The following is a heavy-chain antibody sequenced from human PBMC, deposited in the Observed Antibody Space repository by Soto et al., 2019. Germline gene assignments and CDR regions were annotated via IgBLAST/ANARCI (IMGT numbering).Heavy chain of an antibody. V-gene: IGHV4-30-4*01. CDR1: GGSISSGDYY. CDR3: ARLRRWLQSARYGMDV. CDR2: IYYSGST. J-gene: IGHJ6*02. Sequence: QVQLQESGPGLVKPSQTLSLTCTVSGGSISSGDYYWSWIRQPPGKGLEWIGYIYYSGSTYYNPSLKSRVTRSVDTSKNQFSLKLSSVTAADTAVYYCARLRRWLQSARYGMDVWGQGTTVTVSS. D-gene: IGHD5-12*01.